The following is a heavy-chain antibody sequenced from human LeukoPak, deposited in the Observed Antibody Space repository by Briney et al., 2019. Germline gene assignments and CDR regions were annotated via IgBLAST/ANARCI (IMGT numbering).Heavy chain of an antibody. Sequence: PGRSLRLSCAASGFTFSSYAMHWVRQAPGKGLEWVAVISYDGSNKYYADSVKGRFTISRDNSKNTLYLQMNSLRAEDTAVYYCARYSSGRYNGQYYFDYWGQGTLVTVSS. V-gene: IGHV3-30-3*01. CDR1: GFTFSSYA. D-gene: IGHD6-19*01. CDR2: ISYDGSNK. CDR3: ARYSSGRYNGQYYFDY. J-gene: IGHJ4*02.